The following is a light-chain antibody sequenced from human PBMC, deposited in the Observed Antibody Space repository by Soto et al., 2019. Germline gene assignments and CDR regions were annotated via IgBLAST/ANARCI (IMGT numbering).Light chain of an antibody. CDR2: EGS. J-gene: IGLJ2*01. CDR1: SSDVGSYNL. CDR3: CSYAGSSTPRV. Sequence: QSALTQPASVSGPPGQSITISCTGTSSDVGSYNLVSWYQQHPGKAPKLMIYEGSKRPSGVSNRFSGSKSGNTASLTISGLQAEDEADYYCCSYAGSSTPRVFGGGTKLTVL. V-gene: IGLV2-23*01.